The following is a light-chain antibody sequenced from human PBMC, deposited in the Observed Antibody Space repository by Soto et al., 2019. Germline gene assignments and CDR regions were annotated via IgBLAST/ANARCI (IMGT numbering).Light chain of an antibody. CDR1: QSVNTN. CDR2: GAS. Sequence: EIMMTQSPATLSVSPGERAALSCRASQSVNTNLVWYQQKPGQAPRLLISGASTRATGVPARFSGSGSGTEFTLTISSLQSEDFAVYYCQQYNNWPLTFGGGTKVDIK. J-gene: IGKJ4*01. V-gene: IGKV3-15*01. CDR3: QQYNNWPLT.